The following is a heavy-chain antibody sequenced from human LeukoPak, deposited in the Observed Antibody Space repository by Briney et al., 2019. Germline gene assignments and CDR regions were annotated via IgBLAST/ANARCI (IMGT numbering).Heavy chain of an antibody. CDR1: GFTFSSYS. CDR3: ARIGPAAITPFVY. CDR2: ISSSSSYI. Sequence: GGSLRLSCAASGFTFSSYSMNWVRQAPGKGLEWVSSISSSSSYIYYADSVKGRFTISRDNAKNSLYLQMNSLRAEDTAVYYCARIGPAAITPFVYWGQGTLVTVSS. V-gene: IGHV3-21*01. J-gene: IGHJ4*02. D-gene: IGHD2-2*02.